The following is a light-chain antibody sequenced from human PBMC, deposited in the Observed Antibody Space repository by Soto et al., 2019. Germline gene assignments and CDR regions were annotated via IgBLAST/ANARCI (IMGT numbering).Light chain of an antibody. CDR2: KAS. V-gene: IGKV1-5*03. J-gene: IGKJ5*01. Sequence: DIQITQSPSTLWSSVLEVVPFTCRASQSISSWLAWYQQKPGKAPKLLIYKASSLESGVPSRFSGSGSGTEFTLTISSLQPDDFATYYCQQYNSYSITFGQGTRLEIK. CDR3: QQYNSYSIT. CDR1: QSISSW.